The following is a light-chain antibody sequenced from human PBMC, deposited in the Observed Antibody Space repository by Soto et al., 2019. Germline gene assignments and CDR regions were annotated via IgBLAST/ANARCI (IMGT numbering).Light chain of an antibody. CDR1: SSDDGSYNL. V-gene: IGLV2-23*01. Sequence: QSALTQPASVSGAPGQSITLSCTGTSSDDGSYNLVSWYQPYPGKAPKLMIFEDDERPSGVSNRFSGSKSGNTASLTISGLQAEDEADYYCYAYAGRSTSVFGGGTKVTVL. CDR2: EDD. CDR3: YAYAGRSTSV. J-gene: IGLJ2*01.